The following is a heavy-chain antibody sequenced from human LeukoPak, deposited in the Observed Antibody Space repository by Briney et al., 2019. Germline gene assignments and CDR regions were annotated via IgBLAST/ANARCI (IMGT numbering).Heavy chain of an antibody. CDR1: GYTFTGYY. D-gene: IGHD2-15*01. J-gene: IGHJ5*02. V-gene: IGHV1-2*02. CDR2: INPNSGGT. CDR3: ARDGEDIVVVVAATDPWFDP. Sequence: ASVKVSCKASGYTFTGYYMHWVRQAPGQGLEWMGWINPNSGGTNYAQKFQGRVTMTRDTSISTAYMELSRLRSDDTAVYYCARDGEDIVVVVAATDPWFDPWSQGTLVTVSS.